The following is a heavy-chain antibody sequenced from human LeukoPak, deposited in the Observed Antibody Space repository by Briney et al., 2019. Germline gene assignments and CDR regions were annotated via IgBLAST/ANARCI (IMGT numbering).Heavy chain of an antibody. D-gene: IGHD6-6*01. J-gene: IGHJ4*02. CDR2: IYFSGST. V-gene: IGHV4-59*01. Sequence: SETLSLTCTDSGGSMNSYYWSWIRQPPGKGLEWIGYIYFSGSTHYNPSLKSRVTISVDTSKNQFSLKLSSVTPTDTAVYYCARDLVRSRPPGGFDYWGQGSLVTVSS. CDR3: ARDLVRSRPPGGFDY. CDR1: GGSMNSYY.